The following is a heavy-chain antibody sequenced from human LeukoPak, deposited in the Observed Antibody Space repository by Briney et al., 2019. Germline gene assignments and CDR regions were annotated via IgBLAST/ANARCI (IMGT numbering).Heavy chain of an antibody. J-gene: IGHJ4*02. V-gene: IGHV4-4*07. CDR3: ARIYDFWSASIYYFDY. CDR2: LHTSGST. Sequence: PSETLSLTCTVSSGSISNYYWSWIRQPAGKGLEWIGRLHTSGSTNYNPSLKSRVTMSLDTSKNQFSLKLSSVTAADTAVYYCARIYDFWSASIYYFDYWGQGTLSPSPQ. CDR1: SGSISNYY. D-gene: IGHD3-3*01.